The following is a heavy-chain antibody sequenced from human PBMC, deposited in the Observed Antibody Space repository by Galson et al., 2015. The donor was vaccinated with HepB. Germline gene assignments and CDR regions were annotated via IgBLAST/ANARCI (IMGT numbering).Heavy chain of an antibody. CDR1: GFSFGTYA. CDR2: ISGAGHNT. J-gene: IGHJ4*02. D-gene: IGHD3-9*01. Sequence: SLRLSCAASGFSFGTYAMSWVRQAPGKGLEWVSSISGAGHNTYYADAVRGRFTISRDSSKNTVYLQMISLRDVDTAMYYCAKDPDFYFDSEKSTTFDYWGRGTLVTVSS. CDR3: AKDPDFYFDSEKSTTFDY. V-gene: IGHV3-23*01.